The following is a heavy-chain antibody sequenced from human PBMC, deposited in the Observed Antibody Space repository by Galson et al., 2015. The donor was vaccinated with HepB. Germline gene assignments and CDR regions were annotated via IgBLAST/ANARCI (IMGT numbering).Heavy chain of an antibody. Sequence: QSGAEVKKPGESLKISCKGSGYSFTSYWIAWVRQMPGKGLEWMGIIYPGDSDTRYSPSFQGQVTVSADKSISTAYQQWSSLRASDTAIYYCARAYSSSSSFDYWGQGTLVTVSS. CDR3: ARAYSSSSSFDY. CDR1: GYSFTSYW. CDR2: IYPGDSDT. D-gene: IGHD6-6*01. J-gene: IGHJ4*02. V-gene: IGHV5-51*03.